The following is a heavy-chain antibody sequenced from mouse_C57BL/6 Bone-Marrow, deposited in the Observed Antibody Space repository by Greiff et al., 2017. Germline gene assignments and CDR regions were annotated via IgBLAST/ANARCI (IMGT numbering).Heavy chain of an antibody. Sequence: EVKLMESGGGLVQSGRSLRLSCATSGFTFSDFYMEWVRQAPGKGLEWIAASRNKANDYTTEYSASVKGRLIVSRDTSPSILYLQMNALSAEDTAISYCERDSPYDGYYAMDYWGQGTSVTVSS. CDR2: SRNKANDYTT. CDR3: ERDSPYDGYYAMDY. J-gene: IGHJ4*01. V-gene: IGHV7-1*01. CDR1: GFTFSDFY. D-gene: IGHD2-3*01.